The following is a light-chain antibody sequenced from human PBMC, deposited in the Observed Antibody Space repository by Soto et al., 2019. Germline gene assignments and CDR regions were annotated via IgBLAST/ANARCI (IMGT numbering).Light chain of an antibody. Sequence: DIQLTQSPSFLSASVGDRVTITCRASQGLSSSLAWYQQRPGKAPQLLIYPASTLQSGVPARFSGSGSGTEFTLTLSSLQSEDFATYYCQQLNAYPHTFGGGTKVEIK. CDR1: QGLSSS. CDR2: PAS. J-gene: IGKJ4*01. V-gene: IGKV1-9*01. CDR3: QQLNAYPHT.